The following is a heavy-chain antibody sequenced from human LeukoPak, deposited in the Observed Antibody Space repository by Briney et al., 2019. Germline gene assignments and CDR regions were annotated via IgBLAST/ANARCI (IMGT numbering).Heavy chain of an antibody. D-gene: IGHD2-15*01. Sequence: PGGSLRLSCAASGFTFSSYGMHWVRQAPGKGLEWVAVISYDGSNKYYADSVKGRFTISRDNSKNTLYLQMNSLRAEDTAVYYCAKDYSPICSGGSCYFDYWGQGTLVTVSS. CDR3: AKDYSPICSGGSCYFDY. V-gene: IGHV3-30*18. J-gene: IGHJ4*02. CDR1: GFTFSSYG. CDR2: ISYDGSNK.